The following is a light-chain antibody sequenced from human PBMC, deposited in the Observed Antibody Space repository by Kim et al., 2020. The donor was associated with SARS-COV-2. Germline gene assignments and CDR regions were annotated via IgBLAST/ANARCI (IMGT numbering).Light chain of an antibody. J-gene: IGKJ1*01. Sequence: DIQMTQSPSSLSASVGDRVTITCRASQGISNSLAWYQQKPGKGPKVLIYDASTLQSGVPSRFSGSGSGTDFTLTISSLQPEDVATYYCQKYNSATWTLGQGNKVDIK. CDR2: DAS. V-gene: IGKV1-27*01. CDR3: QKYNSATWT. CDR1: QGISNS.